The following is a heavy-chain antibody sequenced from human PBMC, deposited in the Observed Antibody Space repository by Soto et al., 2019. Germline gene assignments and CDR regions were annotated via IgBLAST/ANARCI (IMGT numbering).Heavy chain of an antibody. V-gene: IGHV3-72*01. CDR1: GFTFSEHF. CDR2: ARNKASRYTT. CDR3: ARVLRIFGVPYGMDV. Sequence: GGSLRLSCAASGFTFSEHFMDWVRQAPGKGLEWVGRARNKASRYTTEYAASVKGRFTILRDDSKKSVSLQMNSLKTEDTAVYYCARVLRIFGVPYGMDVWGPGTRVTFSS. D-gene: IGHD3-3*01. J-gene: IGHJ6*02.